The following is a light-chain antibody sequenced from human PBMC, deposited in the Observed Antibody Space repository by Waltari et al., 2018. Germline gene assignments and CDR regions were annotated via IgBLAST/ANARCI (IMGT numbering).Light chain of an antibody. Sequence: DIQMTQSPSSLSASVGDRVTITCRASQSISSYLNWYQQKPGKAPKLLIYAASSLQSGVPSMFSGSGSGTDFTLTISSLQPEDFATYYCQQSYRTPVTFGGGTKVEIK. CDR1: QSISSY. CDR3: QQSYRTPVT. V-gene: IGKV1-39*01. CDR2: AAS. J-gene: IGKJ4*01.